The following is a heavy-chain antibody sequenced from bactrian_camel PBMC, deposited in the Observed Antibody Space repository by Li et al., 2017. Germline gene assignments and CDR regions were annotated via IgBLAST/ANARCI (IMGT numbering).Heavy chain of an antibody. CDR1: GHSTYP. J-gene: IGHJ7*01. CDR2: INSDGST. Sequence: VQLVESGGGSVQSGGSLRLSCAASGHSTYPMAWFRQVPGDEREGVAAINSDGSTDYADAVKGRFIISHDVAKNTVNLQMTSLKPEDTATYYCTKRRGTWYSDGMDIWGKGTQVTVS. D-gene: IGHD6*01. V-gene: IGHV3S53*01.